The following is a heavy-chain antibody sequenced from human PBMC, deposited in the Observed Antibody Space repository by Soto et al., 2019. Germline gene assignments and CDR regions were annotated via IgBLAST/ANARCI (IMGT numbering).Heavy chain of an antibody. V-gene: IGHV3-53*01. Sequence: PGGSLRLSCAVSGFTVSYNHVTWVRQATGKGLQWVSTIYNDGSTYYADSVKGRFTISRDNSKNTVFLQMNSLRAEDTAVYYCARRTNGYFAYWGQGALVTVS. CDR2: IYNDGST. D-gene: IGHD2-8*01. CDR1: GFTVSYNH. J-gene: IGHJ4*02. CDR3: ARRTNGYFAY.